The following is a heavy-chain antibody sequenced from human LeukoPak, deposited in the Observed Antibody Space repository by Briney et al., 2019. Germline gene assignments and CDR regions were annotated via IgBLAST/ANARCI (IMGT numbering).Heavy chain of an antibody. CDR1: GFSLSTSGVG. Sequence: SGPTLVNPTQTLTLTCTFSGFSLSTSGVGVGWIRQPPGKALEWLALIYWNDDKRYSPSLKSRLTITKDTSKNQVVLTMTNMDPVDTATYYCAHRRSLGHSGYDGWFDPWGQGTLVTVSS. J-gene: IGHJ5*02. D-gene: IGHD5-12*01. CDR3: AHRRSLGHSGYDGWFDP. V-gene: IGHV2-5*01. CDR2: IYWNDDK.